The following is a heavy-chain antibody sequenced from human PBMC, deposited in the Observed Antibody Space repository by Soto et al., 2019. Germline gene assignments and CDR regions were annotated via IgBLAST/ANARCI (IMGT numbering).Heavy chain of an antibody. J-gene: IGHJ6*02. CDR3: ANPSSPYCVGFSCYAPLYYYVMDV. D-gene: IGHD2-15*01. CDR1: VGTFSSYA. CDR2: IIPIFGTA. Sequence: SSVKVSCKASVGTFSSYAISCVRQAPGQGLEWMGGIIPIFGTANYAQKFQGRVTITADKSTSTAYMELSSLRSEDTAVYYCANPSSPYCVGFSCYAPLYYYVMDVRSQGSSVTVSS. V-gene: IGHV1-69*06.